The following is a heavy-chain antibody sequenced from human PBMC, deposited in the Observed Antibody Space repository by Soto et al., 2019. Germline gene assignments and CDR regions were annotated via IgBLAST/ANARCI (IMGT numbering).Heavy chain of an antibody. J-gene: IGHJ4*02. CDR2: ISSSSSYI. D-gene: IGHD6-13*01. CDR1: GFTFSTYS. V-gene: IGHV3-21*01. Sequence: EVQLVESGGGLVKPGGSLRLSCAASGFTFSTYSMNWVRQAPGKGLEWVSSISSSSSYIYYADSVKGRFTISRDNAKNSRYLQMNSRRAEDTAVYYCATYSCNWYFDYWGQGTLVTVSS. CDR3: ATYSCNWYFDY.